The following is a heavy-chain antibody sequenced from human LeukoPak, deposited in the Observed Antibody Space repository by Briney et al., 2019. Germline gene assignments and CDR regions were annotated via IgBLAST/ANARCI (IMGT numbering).Heavy chain of an antibody. D-gene: IGHD3-10*01. J-gene: IGHJ4*02. V-gene: IGHV3-11*01. CDR1: GITFSDYY. CDR2: ISSSGTMI. Sequence: GGSLRLSCAASGITFSDYYMTWIRQAPGKGLEWVSYISSSGTMINYADSVKGRFTISRDNAKNSLYLQMNSLRVEDTAVFYCASVLWFGGIFFDYWDQGTLVTVSS. CDR3: ASVLWFGGIFFDY.